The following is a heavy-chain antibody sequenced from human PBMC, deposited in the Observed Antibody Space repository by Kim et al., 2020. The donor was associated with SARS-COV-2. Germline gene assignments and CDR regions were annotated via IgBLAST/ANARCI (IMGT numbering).Heavy chain of an antibody. D-gene: IGHD6-13*01. Sequence: GGSLRVSCAASGFTFSSHWMSWVRQAPGKGLEWVANINQDEGEKYYVDSVEGRFTISRDNAKNSLYLQMTNLRAEDTAVYYCGRSNSGAAAGKVDSWGQGILVTVSS. V-gene: IGHV3-7*03. J-gene: IGHJ4*02. CDR1: GFTFSSHW. CDR2: INQDEGEK. CDR3: GRSNSGAAAGKVDS.